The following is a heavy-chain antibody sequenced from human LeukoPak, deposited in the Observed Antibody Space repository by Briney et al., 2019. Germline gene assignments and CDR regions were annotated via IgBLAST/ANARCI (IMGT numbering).Heavy chain of an antibody. D-gene: IGHD6-19*01. Sequence: ASVKVSCKASGYTFTSYAIHWVRQAPGQRLEWMGWINAGIGHTQYSQEFQGRVTITRDTSASTAYMELSSLRSEDMAVYYCARVVKYRSGPLTDLLPYYFDYWGQGTLVTVSS. CDR2: INAGIGHT. V-gene: IGHV1-3*03. CDR1: GYTFTSYA. J-gene: IGHJ4*02. CDR3: ARVVKYRSGPLTDLLPYYFDY.